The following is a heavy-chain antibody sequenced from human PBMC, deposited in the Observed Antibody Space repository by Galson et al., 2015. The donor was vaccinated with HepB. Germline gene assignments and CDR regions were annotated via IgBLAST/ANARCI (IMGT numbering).Heavy chain of an antibody. Sequence: SLRLSCAASGFTFSSYSMNWVRQAPGKGLEWVSSISSNSGDKYYADLVKGRFTISRDNAKNSLYLQMSSLRAEDTAVYYCTRDLGVATQFLTLDYWGQGTLVTVSS. J-gene: IGHJ4*02. CDR3: TRDLGVATQFLTLDY. CDR2: ISSNSGDK. D-gene: IGHD5-12*01. CDR1: GFTFSSYS. V-gene: IGHV3-21*01.